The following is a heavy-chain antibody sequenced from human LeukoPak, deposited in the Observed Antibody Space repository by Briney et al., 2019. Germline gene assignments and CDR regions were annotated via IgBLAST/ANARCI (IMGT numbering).Heavy chain of an antibody. J-gene: IGHJ3*02. D-gene: IGHD4-17*01. CDR3: ARDPGLWDYGDRRGAFDI. CDR1: GYTFTSYG. Sequence: GASVKVSCKASGYTFTSYGISWVRQAPGQGLEWMGWISAYNGNTNYAQKFQGRVTITTDESTSTAYMELSSLRSEDTAVYYCARDPGLWDYGDRRGAFDIWGQGTMVTVSS. CDR2: ISAYNGNT. V-gene: IGHV1-18*01.